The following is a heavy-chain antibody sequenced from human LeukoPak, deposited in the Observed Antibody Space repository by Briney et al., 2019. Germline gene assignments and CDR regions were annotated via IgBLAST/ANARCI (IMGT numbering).Heavy chain of an antibody. D-gene: IGHD3-22*01. Sequence: GASVKVPCKASGYTFTSYGISWVRQAPGQGLEWMGWLSAYNGNTHYAQKLQGRVTMTTDTSTSTAYMELRSLRSDDTGVYYCARAYYYDSSGYYYGGVVEVPDYWGQGTLVTVSS. CDR1: GYTFTSYG. V-gene: IGHV1-18*01. CDR2: LSAYNGNT. J-gene: IGHJ4*02. CDR3: ARAYYYDSSGYYYGGVVEVPDY.